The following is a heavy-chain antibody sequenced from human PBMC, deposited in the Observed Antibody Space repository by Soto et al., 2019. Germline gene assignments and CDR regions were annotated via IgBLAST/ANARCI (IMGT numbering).Heavy chain of an antibody. CDR1: GASVSSYY. Sequence: SETLSLTCSVSGASVSSYYWSWVRQPPGKGLEWIGYIYYIGAYNYNPSLKSRVTISVDTSKNQFSLKLTPVTAADTAVYYCARTPETRDWLDPWGQGTLVTVSS. V-gene: IGHV4-59*02. D-gene: IGHD1-7*01. CDR3: ARTPETRDWLDP. J-gene: IGHJ5*02. CDR2: IYYIGAY.